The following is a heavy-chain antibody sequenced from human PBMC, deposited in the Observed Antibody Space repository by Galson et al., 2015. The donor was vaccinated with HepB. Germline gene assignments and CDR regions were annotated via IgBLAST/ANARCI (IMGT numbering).Heavy chain of an antibody. CDR3: AKIGGYCSGSSCYSDY. V-gene: IGHV3-23*01. D-gene: IGHD2-15*01. J-gene: IGHJ4*02. Sequence: SLRLSCAASGFTFSNFAMTWVRQAPGKGLEWVSAISGGGGSIHYADSVKGRFTISRDDSKNTLYLHINSLRAEDTAVYYCAKIGGYCSGSSCYSDYWGQGTLVTVSS. CDR2: ISGGGGSI. CDR1: GFTFSNFA.